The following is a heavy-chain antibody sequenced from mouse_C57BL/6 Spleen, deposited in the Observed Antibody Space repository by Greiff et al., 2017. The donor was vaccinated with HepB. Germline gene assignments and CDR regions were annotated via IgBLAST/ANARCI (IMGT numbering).Heavy chain of an antibody. V-gene: IGHV1-80*01. J-gene: IGHJ4*01. CDR1: GYAFSSYW. Sequence: VQLQQSGAELVKPGASVKISCKASGYAFSSYWMNWVKQRPGKGLEWIGQIYPGDGDTNYNGKFKGKATLTEDKSSSTAYMQLSSLTSEDSAVYFCARGGADYYAMDYWGQGTSVTVSS. CDR2: IYPGDGDT. CDR3: ARGGADYYAMDY.